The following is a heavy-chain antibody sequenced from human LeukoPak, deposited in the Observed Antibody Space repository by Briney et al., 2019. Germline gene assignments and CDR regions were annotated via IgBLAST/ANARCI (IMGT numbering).Heavy chain of an antibody. J-gene: IGHJ6*03. V-gene: IGHV1-69*05. CDR2: IIPIFGTA. CDR1: GGTFSSYA. D-gene: IGHD2-15*01. Sequence: SVKVSCKASGGTFSSYAISWVRQAPGQGLEWMGGIIPIFGTANYAQKFQGRVTITTDESTSTAYMELSSLRSEDTAVYYCARNGMGCSGGSSPYYYYYYMDVWGKGTTVTVSS. CDR3: ARNGMGCSGGSSPYYYYYYMDV.